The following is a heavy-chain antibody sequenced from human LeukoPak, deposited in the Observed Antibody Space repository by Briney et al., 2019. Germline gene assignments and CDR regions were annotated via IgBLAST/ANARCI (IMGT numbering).Heavy chain of an antibody. D-gene: IGHD3-3*01. CDR1: GYTFTSYG. J-gene: IGHJ4*02. Sequence: ASVKVSCKASGYTFTSYGISWVRQAPGQGLEWMGWISAYNGNTNYAQKLQGRVTMTTDTSTSTAYMELRSLRSDDTAVYFCARVERFLEWLLWDYWGQGTLVTVSS. CDR2: ISAYNGNT. V-gene: IGHV1-18*01. CDR3: ARVERFLEWLLWDY.